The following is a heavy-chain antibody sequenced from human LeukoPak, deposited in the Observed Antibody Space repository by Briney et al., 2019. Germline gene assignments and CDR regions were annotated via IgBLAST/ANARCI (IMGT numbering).Heavy chain of an antibody. V-gene: IGHV3-23*01. CDR2: ISGSGGST. D-gene: IGHD3-10*01. J-gene: IGHJ4*02. CDR1: GFTFSSYG. Sequence: GGSLRLSCAASGFTFSSYGMSWVRQAPGKGLEWVSAISGSGGSTYYADSVKGRFTISRDNSKNTLYLQMNSLRAEDTAVYYCAKEGALRTMVRGVIGGVDYWGQGTLVTVSS. CDR3: AKEGALRTMVRGVIGGVDY.